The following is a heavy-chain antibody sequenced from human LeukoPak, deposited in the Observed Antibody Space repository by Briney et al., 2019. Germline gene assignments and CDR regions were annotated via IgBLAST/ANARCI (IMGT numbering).Heavy chain of an antibody. CDR3: ARDRSKWELLTPHDAFDI. J-gene: IGHJ3*02. D-gene: IGHD1-26*01. Sequence: ASVTVSFTASGYTFTVYYMHWVRQAPGQGLEWMGWINPNSGGTNYAQKFQGRVTMTRDTSISTAYMELSRLRSDDTAVYYCARDRSKWELLTPHDAFDIWGQGTMVTVSS. V-gene: IGHV1-2*02. CDR2: INPNSGGT. CDR1: GYTFTVYY.